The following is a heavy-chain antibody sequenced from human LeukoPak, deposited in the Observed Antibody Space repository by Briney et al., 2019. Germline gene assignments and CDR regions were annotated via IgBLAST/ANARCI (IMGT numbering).Heavy chain of an antibody. D-gene: IGHD6-13*01. CDR3: ARLSSSWSEAFDY. J-gene: IGHJ4*02. CDR2: IYSGGTT. V-gene: IGHV3-66*04. Sequence: PGGSLRLSCAASGFTVSSNHMSWVRQAPGKGLVWVSVIYSGGTTYYADSVKGRFTISRGNSKNTLYLQMNSLRAEDTAVYYGARLSSSWSEAFDYWGQGTLVTVSS. CDR1: GFTVSSNH.